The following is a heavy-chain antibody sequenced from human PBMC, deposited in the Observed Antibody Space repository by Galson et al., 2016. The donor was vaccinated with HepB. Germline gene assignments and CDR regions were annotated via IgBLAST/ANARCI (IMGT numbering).Heavy chain of an antibody. D-gene: IGHD4-17*01. J-gene: IGHJ4*02. Sequence: SVKLSCEASGYTFSSYYLHWVRQAPGHGLEWMAWINPDAGSTTYAHTFQGRVTITRDTSTTTLYMKLHRLRSDYTAVYYCAQDYGDYERDFDYWGQGALVTVSS. CDR2: INPDAGST. CDR3: AQDYGDYERDFDY. CDR1: GYTFSSYY. V-gene: IGHV1-2*02.